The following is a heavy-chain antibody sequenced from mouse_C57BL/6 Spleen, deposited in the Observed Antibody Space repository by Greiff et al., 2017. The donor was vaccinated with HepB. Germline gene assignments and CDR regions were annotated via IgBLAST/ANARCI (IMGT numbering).Heavy chain of an antibody. CDR3: ARSGQGYFDY. Sequence: VMLVESGAELVKPGASGKISCKTSGYAFSSYWMNWVKQRPGKGLEWIGQIYPGDGDTNYNGKFKGKATLTADKSSSTAYMQLSSLTSEDSAVYFCARSGQGYFDYWGQGTTLTVSS. CDR1: GYAFSSYW. J-gene: IGHJ2*01. V-gene: IGHV1-80*01. CDR2: IYPGDGDT. D-gene: IGHD3-3*01.